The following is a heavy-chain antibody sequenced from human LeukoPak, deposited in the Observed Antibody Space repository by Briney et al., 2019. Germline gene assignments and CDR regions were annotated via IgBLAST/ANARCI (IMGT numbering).Heavy chain of an antibody. J-gene: IGHJ4*02. D-gene: IGHD1-26*01. Sequence: PSETPSLTCTVSSGSISPFYWSWIRQPPGNGLEWIGHIYYSGSTNYNPSLKSRVTISVDTSKNQFSLKLSSVTAADTAIYYCAREESTILDYWGQGTLVTVSS. CDR2: IYYSGST. CDR3: AREESTILDY. CDR1: SGSISPFY. V-gene: IGHV4-59*01.